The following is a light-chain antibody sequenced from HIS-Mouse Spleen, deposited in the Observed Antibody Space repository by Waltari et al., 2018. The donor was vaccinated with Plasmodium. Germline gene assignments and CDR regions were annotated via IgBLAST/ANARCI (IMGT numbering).Light chain of an antibody. Sequence: DIQMTQSPSSLSASVRDRVTITCHQSQEISNYLNWYQQKPGKAPKLLIYDASNLETGVPSRFSGSGSGTDFTVTISSLQPEDIATYYCQQYDNLPLTFGGGTKVEIK. CDR1: QEISNY. CDR2: DAS. V-gene: IGKV1-33*01. J-gene: IGKJ4*01. CDR3: QQYDNLPLT.